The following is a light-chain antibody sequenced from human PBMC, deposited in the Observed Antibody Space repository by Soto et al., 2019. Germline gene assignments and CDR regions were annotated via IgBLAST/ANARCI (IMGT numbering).Light chain of an antibody. CDR2: GAS. J-gene: IGKJ4*02. V-gene: IGKV3-20*01. CDR1: QTVSSSY. Sequence: EIALTLDLNTLYITTGVLPTHFCRASQTVSSSYLAWYQQKPGQAPRLLIYGASSRDTGIPDRFSGSGSGTDFTLTISRLEPDDSGVYYGQQTRTRLGEGAKVEIK. CDR3: QQTRTR.